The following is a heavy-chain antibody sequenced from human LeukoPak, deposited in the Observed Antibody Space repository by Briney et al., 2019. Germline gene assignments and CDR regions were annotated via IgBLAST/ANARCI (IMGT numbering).Heavy chain of an antibody. V-gene: IGHV3-23*01. Sequence: GGSLRLSCAASGFTFSSYAMSWVRQAPGRGLEWVSAISGSGGSTYYADSVKGRFTISRDNSKNTLYLQMNSLRAEDTAVYYCAKNQAGATNRFDYWGQGTLVTVSS. CDR1: GFTFSSYA. CDR3: AKNQAGATNRFDY. D-gene: IGHD1-26*01. J-gene: IGHJ4*02. CDR2: ISGSGGST.